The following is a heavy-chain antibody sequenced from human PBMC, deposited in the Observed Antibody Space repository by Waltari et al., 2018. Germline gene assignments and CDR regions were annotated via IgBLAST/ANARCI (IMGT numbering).Heavy chain of an antibody. Sequence: QVQLVESGGGLVKPGGSLRLSCAASGFTFSDYYMSWIRQAPGKGLEWVSYISSSGSTIYYADSVKGRFTISGDNAKNSLYLQMNILRAEDTAVYYCARDASFLSSGWNDAFGIWGQGKMVTVSS. D-gene: IGHD6-19*01. CDR1: GFTFSDYY. CDR3: ARDASFLSSGWNDAFGI. J-gene: IGHJ3*02. V-gene: IGHV3-11*01. CDR2: ISSSGSTI.